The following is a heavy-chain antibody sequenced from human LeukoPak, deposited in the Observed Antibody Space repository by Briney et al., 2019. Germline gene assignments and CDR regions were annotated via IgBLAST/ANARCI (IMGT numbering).Heavy chain of an antibody. Sequence: ASVKVSCKASGYSFTSNYIHWVRQAPGQGLEWMGMICPRDGSTSYAQKFQGRVTVTRDTSTSTVHMELSGLRSGDTAVYYCARDQEAFDYWGQGTLVTVSS. J-gene: IGHJ4*02. CDR2: ICPRDGST. V-gene: IGHV1-46*01. CDR1: GYSFTSNY. CDR3: ARDQEAFDY.